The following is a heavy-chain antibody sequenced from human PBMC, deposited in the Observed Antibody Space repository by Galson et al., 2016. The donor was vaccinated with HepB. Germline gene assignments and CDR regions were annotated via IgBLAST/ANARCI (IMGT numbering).Heavy chain of an antibody. CDR1: GFTFSRYW. D-gene: IGHD6-6*01. V-gene: IGHV3-7*01. J-gene: IGHJ4*02. Sequence: SLRLSCAASGFTFSRYWMSWVRQAPGKGLEWVANINEDGSERNYVDSVRGRFTISRDSAKNSLYLQMNSLRAEDTAVYYCAEEPEYGSQWGQGTLVTVSS. CDR3: AEEPEYGSQ. CDR2: INEDGSER.